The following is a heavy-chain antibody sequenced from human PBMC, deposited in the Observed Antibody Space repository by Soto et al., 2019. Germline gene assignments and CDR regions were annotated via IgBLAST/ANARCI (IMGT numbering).Heavy chain of an antibody. CDR2: IYSSGRT. CDR1: GGSIRSYY. CDR3: VSGRAFDS. Sequence: SETLSLTGPVCGGSIRSYYWGWIRQPAGKGLEWIGRIYSSGRTNYNPSLKSRVTTSVDTSKNKFSLKLSSVTAADTAVYYGVSGRAFDSWAQAALLTVTS. V-gene: IGHV4-4*07. J-gene: IGHJ4*02. D-gene: IGHD3-10*01.